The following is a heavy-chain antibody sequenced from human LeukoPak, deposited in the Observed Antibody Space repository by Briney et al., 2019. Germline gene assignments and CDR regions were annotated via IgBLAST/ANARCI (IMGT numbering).Heavy chain of an antibody. D-gene: IGHD6-13*01. Sequence: SETLSLTCTVSGYSISSGYYWRWTRQSPGKGLEWIGRIYNSGSTYYNPSLKSRVTISIDTSKNQFSLKLSSVTAADTAVYYCAREYRSSWYLNWFDPWGQGTLVTVSS. V-gene: IGHV4-38-2*02. J-gene: IGHJ5*02. CDR1: GYSISSGYY. CDR2: IYNSGST. CDR3: AREYRSSWYLNWFDP.